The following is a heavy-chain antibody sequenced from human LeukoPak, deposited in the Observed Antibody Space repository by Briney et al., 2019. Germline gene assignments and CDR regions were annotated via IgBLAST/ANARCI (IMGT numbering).Heavy chain of an antibody. D-gene: IGHD3-10*01. CDR3: ARDTPSSTYYYGSGSYYNAYNWFDP. Sequence: ASVKVSCKASGGTFSSYAISWVRQAPGQGLEWMGGIIPIFGTANYAQKFQGRVTITADESTSTAYMELSSLRSEDTAVYYCARDTPSSTYYYGSGSYYNAYNWFDPWGQGTLVTVSS. J-gene: IGHJ5*02. CDR2: IIPIFGTA. V-gene: IGHV1-69*13. CDR1: GGTFSSYA.